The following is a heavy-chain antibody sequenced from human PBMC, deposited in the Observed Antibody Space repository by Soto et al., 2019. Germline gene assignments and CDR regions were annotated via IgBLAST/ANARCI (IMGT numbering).Heavy chain of an antibody. CDR1: GFTFSSYS. J-gene: IGHJ6*02. CDR3: ATRADVYYYYGMDV. V-gene: IGHV3-21*01. Sequence: GGSLRLSCAASGFTFSSYSMNWVRQAPGKGLEWVSSISSSSNYIYYADSVKGRFTTSRDNAKNSLYLQMNSLRAEDTAVYYCATRADVYYYYGMDVWGQGTTVTVSS. CDR2: ISSSSNYI.